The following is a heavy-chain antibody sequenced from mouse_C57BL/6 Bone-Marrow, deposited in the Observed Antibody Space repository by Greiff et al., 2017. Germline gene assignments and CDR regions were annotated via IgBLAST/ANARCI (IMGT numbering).Heavy chain of an antibody. CDR1: GYTFTSYW. V-gene: IGHV1-52*01. Sequence: VQLQQPGAELVRPGSSVKLSCKASGYTFTSYWMHWVKQRPIQGLEWIGNIDPSDSETHYNQKFKDKATLTVDKSSSTAYMQLSSLTSEDSAVYYCARGAYYYGYAMDYWGQGTSVTVSS. CDR2: IDPSDSET. D-gene: IGHD1-1*01. J-gene: IGHJ4*01. CDR3: ARGAYYYGYAMDY.